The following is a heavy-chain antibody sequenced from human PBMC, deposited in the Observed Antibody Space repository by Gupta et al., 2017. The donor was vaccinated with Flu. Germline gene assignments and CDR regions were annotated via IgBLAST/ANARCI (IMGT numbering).Heavy chain of an antibody. CDR2: IYLDDHK. D-gene: IGHD3-10*01. Sequence: QITLKESGPTLVRPTQTLPLTCTFSGFSLSTDGLAVGWIRQPPGKALEWLAVIYLDDHKRYSPSLESRLTITKDTSKNQVILTMTNVDPVDTSTYYCSHCPTKNSCYRGYFDFWGQGTLVTVSS. J-gene: IGHJ4*02. V-gene: IGHV2-5*02. CDR1: GFSLSTDGLA. CDR3: SHCPTKNSCYRGYFDF.